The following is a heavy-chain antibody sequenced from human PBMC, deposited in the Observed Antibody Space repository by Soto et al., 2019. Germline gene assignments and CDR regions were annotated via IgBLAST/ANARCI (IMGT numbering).Heavy chain of an antibody. V-gene: IGHV1-69*12. D-gene: IGHD3-3*01. Sequence: QVQLVQSGAEVKKPGSSVKVSCKASGGTFSSYAISWVRQAPGQGLEWMGGIIPIFGTANYAQKFQGRVTSTADESTSTAYMELSSLRSEDTAVYYCARDRDETRYDFWSGYLSRIGMDVWGQGTTVTVSS. J-gene: IGHJ6*02. CDR2: IIPIFGTA. CDR3: ARDRDETRYDFWSGYLSRIGMDV. CDR1: GGTFSSYA.